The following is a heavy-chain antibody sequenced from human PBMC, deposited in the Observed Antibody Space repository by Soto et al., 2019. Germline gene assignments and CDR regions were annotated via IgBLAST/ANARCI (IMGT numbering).Heavy chain of an antibody. CDR1: GYTFTSYG. CDR3: AGLSSGWRDAGSYYYGMDV. CDR2: ISAYNGNT. J-gene: IGHJ6*02. D-gene: IGHD6-19*01. V-gene: IGHV1-18*01. Sequence: QVQLVQSGAEVKKPGASVKVSCKASGYTFTSYGISWVRQAPGQGLEWMGWISAYNGNTNYAQKLQGRVTMTTDTSTSTAYMELRSLRSDDTAVYYCAGLSSGWRDAGSYYYGMDVWGQGTTVTVSS.